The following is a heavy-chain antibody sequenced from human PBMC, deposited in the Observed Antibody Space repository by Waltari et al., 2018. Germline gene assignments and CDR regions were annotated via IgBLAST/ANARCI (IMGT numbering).Heavy chain of an antibody. Sequence: EVQLVESGGGLVKPGGSLRLSCAASGFTFSNAWMSWVRQAPGKGLEWVGRIKSKTDGGTTDYAAPVKGRFTISRDDSKNTLYLQMNSLKTEDTAVYYCTTILLRDCSGGSCYFPRGMDVWGQGP. CDR1: GFTFSNAW. V-gene: IGHV3-15*01. J-gene: IGHJ6*02. CDR2: IKSKTDGGTT. CDR3: TTILLRDCSGGSCYFPRGMDV. D-gene: IGHD2-15*01.